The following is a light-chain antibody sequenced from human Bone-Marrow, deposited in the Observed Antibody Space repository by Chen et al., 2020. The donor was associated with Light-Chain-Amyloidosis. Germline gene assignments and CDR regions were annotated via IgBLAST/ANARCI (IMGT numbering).Light chain of an antibody. CDR1: NIGSTS. CDR2: DDS. V-gene: IGLV3-21*02. CDR3: QVWDRSSDRPV. Sequence: SYVLTQPPSVSVAPAQTATLACGGNNIGSTSVHWYQQTPGQAPLLVVYDDSDRPSGIPERLSGSNAGNTATLTISRVEAGDEADYYCQVWDRSSDRPVFGGGTKLTVL. J-gene: IGLJ3*02.